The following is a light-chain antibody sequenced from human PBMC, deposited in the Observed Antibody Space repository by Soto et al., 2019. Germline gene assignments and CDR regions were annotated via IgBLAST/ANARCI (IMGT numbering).Light chain of an antibody. V-gene: IGKV2-28*01. CDR3: MQVLQTPFT. CDR2: LGS. Sequence: DIVITQSPLSLSVTPGEPASISCRTSESLLSNNGYNYFDWYLQKPGQSPQLLIYLGSNLASGVPDRFSGSGSGTDFTLKISRVEAEDVGVYYCMQVLQTPFTFGQGTKLEIK. J-gene: IGKJ2*01. CDR1: ESLLSNNGYNY.